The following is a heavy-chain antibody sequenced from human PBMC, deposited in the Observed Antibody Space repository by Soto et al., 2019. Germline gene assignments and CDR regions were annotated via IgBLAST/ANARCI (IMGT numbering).Heavy chain of an antibody. V-gene: IGHV4-4*02. CDR2: IYHSGST. J-gene: IGHJ5*02. CDR3: ASVGSDYDNSGYYLP. Sequence: PSETLSVTCIVSGGSVSSSNWWSWVRQPPGKGLEWIGEIYHSGSTTYNPSLKSRATISVDRSENQFSLRLKSVTAADTAVYYCASVGSDYDNSGYYLPRGPVTLVTVSS. CDR1: GGSVSSSNW. D-gene: IGHD3-22*01.